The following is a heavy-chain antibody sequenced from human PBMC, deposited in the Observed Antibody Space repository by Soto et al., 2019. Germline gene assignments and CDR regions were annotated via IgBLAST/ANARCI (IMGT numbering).Heavy chain of an antibody. V-gene: IGHV1-18*04. Sequence: ASVKVSCKASGYTFTSYGISWVRQAPGQGLEWMGWISAYNGNTNYAQKLQGRVTMTTDTSTSTAYMELRSLRSDDTAVYYCARDSFIVVVPAPNWSDPWGQGTLVTVSS. J-gene: IGHJ5*02. CDR3: ARDSFIVVVPAPNWSDP. CDR1: GYTFTSYG. CDR2: ISAYNGNT. D-gene: IGHD2-2*01.